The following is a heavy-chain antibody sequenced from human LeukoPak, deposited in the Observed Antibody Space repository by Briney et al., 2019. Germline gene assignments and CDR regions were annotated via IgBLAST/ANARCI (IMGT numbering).Heavy chain of an antibody. CDR3: TTSLYYYGSGTKFAFDS. CDR1: GFSFTHAW. V-gene: IGHV3-15*01. CDR2: IKSKTDGGTT. Sequence: GGSLRLSCAASGFSFTHAWITWVRQAPGKGLEWVGHIKSKTDGGTTDYAAPVKGRFTISRDDSKNTLSLQMNSLKTEDTADYYCTTSLYYYGSGTKFAFDSWGQGTPVTVSS. D-gene: IGHD3-10*01. J-gene: IGHJ4*02.